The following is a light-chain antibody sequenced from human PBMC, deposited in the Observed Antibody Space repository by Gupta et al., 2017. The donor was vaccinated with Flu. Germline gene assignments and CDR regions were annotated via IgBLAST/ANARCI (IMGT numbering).Light chain of an antibody. CDR1: DIGSKS. CDR2: DDG. V-gene: IGLV3-21*02. Sequence: SYVLTQPPSVSVAPGQTARITCGGNDIGSKSVHWYQQKPGQAPVLVVYDDGDRPSGIPERFPGSNSGNTATLTISRVEAGDEADYYCQVWDSSSDHWVFGGGTKLTAL. J-gene: IGLJ3*02. CDR3: QVWDSSSDHWV.